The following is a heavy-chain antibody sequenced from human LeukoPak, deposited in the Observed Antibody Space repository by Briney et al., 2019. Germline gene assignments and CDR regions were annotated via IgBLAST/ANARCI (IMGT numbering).Heavy chain of an antibody. V-gene: IGHV1-46*01. J-gene: IGHJ4*02. D-gene: IGHD3-22*01. Sequence: GASVKVSCKASGYTFTSYYMHWVRQAPGQGREWRGMINPSGGSTSYAQKFQGRVTMTRDTSTSTVYMELSSLRSEDTAVYYCARDLYYDSSGYYPGYWGQGTLVTVSS. CDR1: GYTFTSYY. CDR3: ARDLYYDSSGYYPGY. CDR2: INPSGGST.